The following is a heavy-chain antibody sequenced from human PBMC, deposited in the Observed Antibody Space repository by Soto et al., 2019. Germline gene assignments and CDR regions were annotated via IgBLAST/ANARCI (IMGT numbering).Heavy chain of an antibody. D-gene: IGHD3-22*01. CDR1: GYTFTSYG. CDR2: ISAYNGNT. V-gene: IGHV1-18*04. CDR3: ARDRFYYDSSGYYRIFDY. J-gene: IGHJ4*02. Sequence: QVQLVQSGAEVKKPGASVKVSCKASGYTFTSYGISGVRQAPGQGLEWMGWISAYNGNTNYAQKLQGRVTMTTDTSTSTAYMELRSLRSDDTAVYYCARDRFYYDSSGYYRIFDYWGQGTLVTVSS.